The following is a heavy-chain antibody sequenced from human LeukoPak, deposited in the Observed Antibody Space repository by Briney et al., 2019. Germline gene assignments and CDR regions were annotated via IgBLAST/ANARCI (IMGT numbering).Heavy chain of an antibody. J-gene: IGHJ6*03. V-gene: IGHV4-34*01. CDR1: GGSFSGYY. Sequence: SETLSLTCAVYGGSFSGYYWSWIRQPPGKGLEWIGEINHSGSTNYNPSLKSRVTISEDTSKNQFSLKLSSVTAADTAVYYCARSYDSSGYHYYYYYYMDVWGKGTTVTVSS. CDR3: ARSYDSSGYHYYYYYYMDV. D-gene: IGHD3-22*01. CDR2: INHSGST.